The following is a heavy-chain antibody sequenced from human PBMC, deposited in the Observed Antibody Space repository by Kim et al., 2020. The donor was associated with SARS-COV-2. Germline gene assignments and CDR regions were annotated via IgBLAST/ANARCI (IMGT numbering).Heavy chain of an antibody. CDR3: ARVNGYSSSWYEDY. Sequence: ATSVKARFTTYRDNSKTTLYLQMNSLRAEDTAVYYCARVNGYSSSWYEDYWGQGTLVTVSS. D-gene: IGHD6-13*01. V-gene: IGHV3-30*07. J-gene: IGHJ4*02.